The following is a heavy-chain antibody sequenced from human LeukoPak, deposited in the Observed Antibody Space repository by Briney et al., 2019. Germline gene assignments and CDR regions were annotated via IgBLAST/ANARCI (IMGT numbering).Heavy chain of an antibody. CDR1: GFTFSSYA. D-gene: IGHD2-2*01. CDR2: ISGSGGST. CDR3: AKDLRCSSTSCYRPIDY. J-gene: IGHJ4*02. V-gene: IGHV3-23*01. Sequence: GGSLRLSCAASGFTFSSYAMSWVRQAPGKGLEWVSAISGSGGSTYYADSVKRRFTISRDNSKNTLYLQMNSLRAEDTAVYYCAKDLRCSSTSCYRPIDYWGQGTLVTVSS.